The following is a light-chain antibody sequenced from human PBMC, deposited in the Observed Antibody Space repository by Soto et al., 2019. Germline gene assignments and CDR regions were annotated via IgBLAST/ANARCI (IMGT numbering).Light chain of an antibody. CDR2: KAS. V-gene: IGKV1-5*03. Sequence: DIQMTQSPSTLSASVGDRVTITCRASQSISSWLAWYQQKPGKAPKLLIYKASSLEGGVPSRFSGSGSGTEFTLTISSLQPDDFATYYCQQYNSYSASTFGQGTKLEIK. J-gene: IGKJ2*02. CDR3: QQYNSYSAST. CDR1: QSISSW.